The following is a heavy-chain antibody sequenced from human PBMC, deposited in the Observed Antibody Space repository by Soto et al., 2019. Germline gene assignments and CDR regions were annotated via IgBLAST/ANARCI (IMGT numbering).Heavy chain of an antibody. CDR2: IYHSGST. D-gene: IGHD5-18*01. J-gene: IGHJ5*02. Sequence: QVQLQESGPGLVKPSETLSLACTVSGGSISGYYWSWIRQPPGRGLERIGYIYHSGSTNYNPSLKSRVTISVDTSKNQFSLKLSSVTAADTAVYYCARDLGARGSSYGLGSWGQGTLVTVSS. CDR3: ARDLGARGSSYGLGS. V-gene: IGHV4-59*01. CDR1: GGSISGYY.